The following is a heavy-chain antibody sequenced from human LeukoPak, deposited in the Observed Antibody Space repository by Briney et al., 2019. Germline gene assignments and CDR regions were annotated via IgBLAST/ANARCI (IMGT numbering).Heavy chain of an antibody. D-gene: IGHD2-2*01. CDR1: GFTFSSYE. V-gene: IGHV3-48*03. Sequence: GGSLRLSCAASGFTFSSYEMNWVRQAPGKGLEWVSYISSSGSTIYYADSVKGRFTISRDNAKNSLYLQMNSLRAEDTAVYYCAREDMDCSSTSCYYYGMDVWGKGTTVTVSS. CDR2: ISSSGSTI. CDR3: AREDMDCSSTSCYYYGMDV. J-gene: IGHJ6*04.